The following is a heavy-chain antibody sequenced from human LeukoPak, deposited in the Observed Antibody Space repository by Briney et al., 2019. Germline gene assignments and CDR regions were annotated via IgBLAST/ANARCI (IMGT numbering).Heavy chain of an antibody. V-gene: IGHV3-15*01. CDR2: IKSKTDGGTA. Sequence: GGSLRLSCAASGFTFNNAWMTWDRQAPGKGLEWVGRIKSKTDGGTADYAAPVKGRFTISRDDSKNTLYLQMNSLKTEDTAVYYCTTAGGSGTYYIPFDYWGQGTLVTVSS. D-gene: IGHD3-10*01. CDR3: TTAGGSGTYYIPFDY. CDR1: GFTFNNAW. J-gene: IGHJ4*02.